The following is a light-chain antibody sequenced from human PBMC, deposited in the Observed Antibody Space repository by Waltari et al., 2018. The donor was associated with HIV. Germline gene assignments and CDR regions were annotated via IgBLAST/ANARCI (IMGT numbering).Light chain of an antibody. V-gene: IGKV1-39*01. CDR1: QSISSY. CDR2: GAS. Sequence: DIQMTQSPSSLSASVGDGVTITCRATQSISSYLNWYQQKLGAAPKLLIYGASTLQSGVPSRISGSGSGTDFTLTINNLQPEDFAIYYCQQSYSTPYTFGQGTKLEIK. J-gene: IGKJ2*01. CDR3: QQSYSTPYT.